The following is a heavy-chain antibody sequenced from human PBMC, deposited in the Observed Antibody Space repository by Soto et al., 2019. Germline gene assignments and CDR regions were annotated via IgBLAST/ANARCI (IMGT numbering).Heavy chain of an antibody. D-gene: IGHD6-6*01. CDR3: AGGAGRYSSSSY. CDR2: IIPILGIA. Sequence: QVQLVQSGAEVKKPGSSVKVSCKASGGTFSSYTISWVRQAPGQGLEWMGRIIPILGIANYAQKLQGRVTINADKSTSTASMELSSLRSADTAVYYCAGGAGRYSSSSYWGQGTLVTVSS. V-gene: IGHV1-69*02. CDR1: GGTFSSYT. J-gene: IGHJ4*02.